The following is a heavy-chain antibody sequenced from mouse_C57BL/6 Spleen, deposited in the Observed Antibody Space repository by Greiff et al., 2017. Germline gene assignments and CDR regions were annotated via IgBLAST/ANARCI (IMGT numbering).Heavy chain of an antibody. CDR3: ALTGMGVRDY. CDR1: GYTFTSYW. V-gene: IGHV1-50*01. CDR2: IDPSDSYT. D-gene: IGHD4-1*01. J-gene: IGHJ2*01. Sequence: QVQLKQPGAELVKPGASVKLSCKASGYTFTSYWMQWVKQRPGQGLEWIGEIDPSDSYTNYNQKFKGKATLTVDTSSSTAYMQLSSLTSEDSAVYYCALTGMGVRDYWGQGTTLTVSS.